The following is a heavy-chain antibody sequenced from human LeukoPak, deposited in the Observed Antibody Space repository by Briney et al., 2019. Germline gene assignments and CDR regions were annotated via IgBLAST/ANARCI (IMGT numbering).Heavy chain of an antibody. CDR3: AKTNGYYDY. CDR2: ISGGGDTT. V-gene: IGHV3-23*01. CDR1: GFTFNNYA. J-gene: IGHJ4*02. D-gene: IGHD3-22*01. Sequence: PGGSLRLSCAASGFTFNNYAMSWVRQAPGKGLEWVSGISGGGDTTYYAESVKGRFTISRDNSKNTLFLQMNSLSAEDTAVYYCAKTNGYYDYWGQGTLVAVSS.